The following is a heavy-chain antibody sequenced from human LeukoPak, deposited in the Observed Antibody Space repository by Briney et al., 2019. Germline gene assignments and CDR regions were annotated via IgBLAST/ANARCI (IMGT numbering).Heavy chain of an antibody. CDR2: IYYSGST. J-gene: IGHJ4*02. Sequence: SETLSLTCTVSGGSISSSSYYWGWIRQPPGKGLEWSGSIYYSGSTYYNPSLKSRVTISVDTSKNQFSLKLSSVTAADTAVYYCAREVWRSGPISHWGQGTLVTVSS. D-gene: IGHD3-16*01. CDR3: AREVWRSGPISH. V-gene: IGHV4-39*07. CDR1: GGSISSSSYY.